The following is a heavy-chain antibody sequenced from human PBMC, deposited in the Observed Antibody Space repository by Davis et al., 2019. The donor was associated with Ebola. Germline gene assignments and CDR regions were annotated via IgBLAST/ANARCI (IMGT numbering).Heavy chain of an antibody. CDR3: ARKGGQQLVFREYYFDY. CDR2: IYYSGST. Sequence: PSETLSLTCTVSGGSISSGGYYWSWIRQHPGKGLEWIGYIYYSGSTYYNPSLKSRVTISVDTSKNQFSLKLSSVTAADTAVYYCARKGGQQLVFREYYFDYWGQGTLVTVSS. V-gene: IGHV4-30-4*08. J-gene: IGHJ4*02. D-gene: IGHD6-13*01. CDR1: GGSISSGGYY.